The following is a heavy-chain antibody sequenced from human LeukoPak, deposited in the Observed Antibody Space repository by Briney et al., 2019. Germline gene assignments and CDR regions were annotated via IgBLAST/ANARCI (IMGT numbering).Heavy chain of an antibody. D-gene: IGHD6-13*01. J-gene: IGHJ5*02. CDR2: INHSGST. V-gene: IGHV4-34*01. CDR1: GGSFSGYY. Sequence: SETLSLTCAVHGGSFSGYYWSWIRQPPGKGLEWIGEINHSGSTNYNPSLKSRVTISVDTSKNQFSLKLSSVTAADTAVYYCARRSSIAAAGAFDPWGQGTLVTVSS. CDR3: ARRSSIAAAGAFDP.